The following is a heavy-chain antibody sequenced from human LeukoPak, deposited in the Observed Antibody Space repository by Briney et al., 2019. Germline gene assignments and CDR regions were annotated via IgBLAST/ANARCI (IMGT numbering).Heavy chain of an antibody. Sequence: SETLSLTCAVSGVSISSSNRWSWVRQPPGKGLEWIGVIYHSGSPHYNPSLKSRVTISVVASTSQSYLGLSSVTGPDPAVYYCARLTYSNNWYFRLGLDNWFDPCGQGTLVTVSS. CDR3: ARLTYSNNWYFRLGLDNWFDP. CDR1: GVSISSSNR. V-gene: IGHV4-4*02. CDR2: IYHSGSP. J-gene: IGHJ5*02. D-gene: IGHD6-13*01.